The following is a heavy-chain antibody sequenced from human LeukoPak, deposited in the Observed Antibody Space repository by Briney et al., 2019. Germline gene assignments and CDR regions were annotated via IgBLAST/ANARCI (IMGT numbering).Heavy chain of an antibody. CDR1: GGSISSYY. V-gene: IGHV4-59*01. J-gene: IGHJ3*02. CDR2: IYYSGST. Sequence: PSETLSLTCTVSGGSISSYYWSWIRQPPGKGLEWIGYIYYSGSTNYNPSLKSRVTISVDTSKSQFSLKLSSVTAADTAVYYCAVGGSYASAFDIWGQGTMVTVSS. D-gene: IGHD1-26*01. CDR3: AVGGSYASAFDI.